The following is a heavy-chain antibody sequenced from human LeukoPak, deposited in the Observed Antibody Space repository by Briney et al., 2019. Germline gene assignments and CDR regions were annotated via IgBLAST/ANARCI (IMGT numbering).Heavy chain of an antibody. CDR3: ARQRLGARFDY. CDR2: IYYGRTT. J-gene: IGHJ4*02. D-gene: IGHD3-10*01. Sequence: ASETLSLTCSVSGDSISSYYWSWIRQPPGKGLEWIGYIYYGRTTSYNPSLQSRVSMSVDTSQNQFSLKLTSVTAADTAIYFCARQRLGARFDYWGLGTLFTVSS. CDR1: GDSISSYY. V-gene: IGHV4-59*08.